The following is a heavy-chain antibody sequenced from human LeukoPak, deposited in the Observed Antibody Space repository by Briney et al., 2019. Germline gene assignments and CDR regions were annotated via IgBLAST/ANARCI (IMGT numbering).Heavy chain of an antibody. J-gene: IGHJ4*02. Sequence: GGSLRLSCEASGFTVDNNFMSWVRQAPGTGLEWVSLINRGGSSYFADSVEGRFTIPRDNSKNTVYLQMNSLRAEDTALYYCARASYGGNPYYFDYWGQGALVTVSS. CDR3: ARASYGGNPYYFDY. CDR1: GFTVDNNF. V-gene: IGHV3-66*02. CDR2: INRGGSS. D-gene: IGHD4-23*01.